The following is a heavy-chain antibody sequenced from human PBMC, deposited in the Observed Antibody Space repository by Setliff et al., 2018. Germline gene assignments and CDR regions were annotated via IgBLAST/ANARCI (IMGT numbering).Heavy chain of an antibody. D-gene: IGHD7-27*01. CDR1: GGSISSGSYY. Sequence: TLSLTCSVSGGSISSGSYYWSWIRQPPGKGLEWIEEINHRGSTNYSPSLKSRVTMSVATFENHFSLELNSLTAADTAVYYCARVTNWGLDLRFDPWGQGILVTVSS. V-gene: IGHV4-61*03. CDR3: ARVTNWGLDLRFDP. CDR2: INHRGST. J-gene: IGHJ5*02.